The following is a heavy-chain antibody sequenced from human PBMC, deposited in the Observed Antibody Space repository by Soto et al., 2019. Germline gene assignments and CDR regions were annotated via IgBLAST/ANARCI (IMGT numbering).Heavy chain of an antibody. CDR3: ARAIFDFGDYYFGMDV. D-gene: IGHD3-9*01. V-gene: IGHV4-59*01. CDR2: IYYSGST. CDR1: GGSISGYY. J-gene: IGHJ6*02. Sequence: PSETLSLTCTVSGGSISGYYWTWIRQPPGRGLEWIGNIYYSGSTNYNPSLESRVTMSVDTSKNQFSLKLSSVTAADTAVYYCARAIFDFGDYYFGMDVWGQGTRVTVSS.